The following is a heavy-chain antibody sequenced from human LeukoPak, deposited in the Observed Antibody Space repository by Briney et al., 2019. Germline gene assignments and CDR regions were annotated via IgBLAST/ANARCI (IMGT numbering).Heavy chain of an antibody. D-gene: IGHD4-23*01. CDR2: LSGNGNTI. CDR3: AKALYGGHDY. Sequence: SGGSLRLSCAASGFTFSTYAMSWVRQAPRKGLECVSALSGNGNTIYYADSVKGRFTISRDNSKNTLSPQMNSLRAEDTAVYYCAKALYGGHDYWGQGTLVTVSS. CDR1: GFTFSTYA. J-gene: IGHJ4*02. V-gene: IGHV3-23*01.